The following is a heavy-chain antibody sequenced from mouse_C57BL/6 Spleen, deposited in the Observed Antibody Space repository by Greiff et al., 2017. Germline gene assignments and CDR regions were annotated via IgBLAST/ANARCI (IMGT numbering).Heavy chain of an antibody. CDR1: GYTFTSYW. D-gene: IGHD1-1*01. Sequence: QVQLQQSGAELVKPGASVKLSCKASGYTFTSYWMHWVKQRPGQGLEWIGMIHPNSGSTKYNEKFKSKATLTVDKSSSTAYMQLSSLTSEDSAVYYCARDYGSRREFDYWGQGTTLTVSS. V-gene: IGHV1-64*01. CDR2: IHPNSGST. CDR3: ARDYGSRREFDY. J-gene: IGHJ2*01.